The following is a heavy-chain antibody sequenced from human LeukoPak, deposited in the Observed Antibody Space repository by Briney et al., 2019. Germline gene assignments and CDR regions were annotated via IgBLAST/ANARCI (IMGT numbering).Heavy chain of an antibody. CDR1: GWSFSGYY. D-gene: IGHD6-13*01. J-gene: IGHJ4*02. V-gene: IGHV4-34*01. Sequence: SESLSLTCAVYGWSFSGYYRSWIRQPPGKGLEWMGEINHSGSTTNYPSLQSGVTIQVDTSKNQFPLELRSVTAADEAVYYCARSGRGAAGTRYISDFWGQGNLVPVSS. CDR3: ARSGRGAAGTRYISDF. CDR2: INHSGST.